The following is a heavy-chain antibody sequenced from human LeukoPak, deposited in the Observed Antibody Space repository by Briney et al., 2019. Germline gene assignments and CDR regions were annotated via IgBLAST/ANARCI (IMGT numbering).Heavy chain of an antibody. V-gene: IGHV1-2*02. CDR1: GYTFTGYY. J-gene: IGHJ4*02. Sequence: GASVKVSCKASGYTFTGYYMHWVRQAPGQGLEWMGWINPNSGGTNYAQKFQGRVTMTRDTSISTAYMELSRLRSDDTAVYYCARDLPVRGGNIEGLIDYWGQGTLVTVSS. D-gene: IGHD3-16*01. CDR3: ARDLPVRGGNIEGLIDY. CDR2: INPNSGGT.